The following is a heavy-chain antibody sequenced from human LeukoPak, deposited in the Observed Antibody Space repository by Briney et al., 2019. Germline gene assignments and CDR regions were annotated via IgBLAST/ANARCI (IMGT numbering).Heavy chain of an antibody. CDR3: ASSRTAASSNWFDP. V-gene: IGHV3-53*01. CDR1: GFTFSSYG. D-gene: IGHD6-13*01. J-gene: IGHJ5*02. Sequence: GGSLRLSCAASGFTFSSYGMTWVRQAPGKGLEWVSIIHTNGNTYYADSVKGRFTISRDNSKNTLYLQMNSLRTEDTAVYYCASSRTAASSNWFDPWGQGTLVTVSS. CDR2: IHTNGNT.